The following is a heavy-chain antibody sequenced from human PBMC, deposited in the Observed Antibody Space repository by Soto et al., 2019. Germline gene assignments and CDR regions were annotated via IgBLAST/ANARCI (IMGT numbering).Heavy chain of an antibody. Sequence: QVQLVESGGGVVQPGRSLRLSCAASGFTFSSYGVHWVRQAPGKGLEWVAVISYDGGSKHYADSVKGRFTISRDNSKNTVYLQMNSLRGEDTAVYYCAKGVQLWYYYYGMDVWGQGTTVTVSS. V-gene: IGHV3-30*18. CDR3: AKGVQLWYYYYGMDV. D-gene: IGHD5-18*01. J-gene: IGHJ6*02. CDR2: ISYDGGSK. CDR1: GFTFSSYG.